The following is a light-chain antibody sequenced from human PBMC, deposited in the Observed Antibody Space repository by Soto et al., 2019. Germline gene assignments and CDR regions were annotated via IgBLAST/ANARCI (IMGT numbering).Light chain of an antibody. CDR3: QSYDSSNVV. Sequence: NFMLTQPHSVSEYPGKTVTISCTRSSGSIASNYVQWYQQRPGSAPTTVIYEDNQRPSGVPDRFSGSIDSSSNSASLTISGLKNDDEADYYCQSYDSSNVVFGGGTKLTVL. CDR1: SGSIASNY. V-gene: IGLV6-57*04. J-gene: IGLJ2*01. CDR2: EDN.